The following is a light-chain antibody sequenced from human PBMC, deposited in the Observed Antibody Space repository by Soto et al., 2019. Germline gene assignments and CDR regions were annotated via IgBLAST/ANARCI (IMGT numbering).Light chain of an antibody. J-gene: IGLJ1*01. CDR3: QTWDSDTGV. CDR2: QDD. CDR1: KLGDKY. V-gene: IGLV3-1*01. Sequence: SYELTQPPSVSVSPGQTASIPCSGDKLGDKYVSWYQQKPGQSPVLVIYQDDKRPSGIPERFSGSNSGNTATLTISGTQAMDEADYYCQTWDSDTGVFGPGTKLTVL.